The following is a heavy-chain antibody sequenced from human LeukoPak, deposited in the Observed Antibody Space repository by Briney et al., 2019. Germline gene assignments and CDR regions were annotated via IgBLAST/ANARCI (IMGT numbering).Heavy chain of an antibody. CDR1: GFTFSSYA. CDR2: ISYDGSNK. V-gene: IGHV3-30-3*01. J-gene: IGHJ4*02. D-gene: IGHD3-10*01. Sequence: RGSLRLSCAASGFTFSSYAMHWVRQAPGKGLEWVAVISYDGSNKYYADSVKGRFTISRDNSKNTLYLQMNSLRAEDTAVYYCARDSGGFDYWGQGTLVTVSS. CDR3: ARDSGGFDY.